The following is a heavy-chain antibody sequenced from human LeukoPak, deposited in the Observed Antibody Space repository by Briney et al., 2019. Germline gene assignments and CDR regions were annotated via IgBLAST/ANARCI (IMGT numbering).Heavy chain of an antibody. D-gene: IGHD2-2*01. J-gene: IGHJ5*02. Sequence: PGGSLRLSWAASGXTFSSYALSWVRHAPGEELESVSAISDSGGAPYYADSVKGRFTISRDNSKNTLYLQMNSLRGEDTALYYCAKLTRGYCDSTACPNWFDPWGRGTLVTVSS. CDR3: AKLTRGYCDSTACPNWFDP. CDR2: ISDSGGAP. CDR1: GXTFSSYA. V-gene: IGHV3-23*01.